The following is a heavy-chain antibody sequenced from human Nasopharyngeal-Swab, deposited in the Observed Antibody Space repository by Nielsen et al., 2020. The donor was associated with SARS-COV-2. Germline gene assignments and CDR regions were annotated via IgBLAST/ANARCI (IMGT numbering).Heavy chain of an antibody. J-gene: IGHJ4*02. CDR1: GFIFSASA. CDR3: TTDFYFDY. CDR2: IGDKEHNYAT. V-gene: IGHV3-73*01. Sequence: GGSLRLSCAASGFIFSASAIHWVRQASGQGLEWVGRIGDKEHNYATTYGASVQGRFTISRDDSKNMAFLQMDSLKTEDTALYYCTTDFYFDYWGQGTLVTVSS.